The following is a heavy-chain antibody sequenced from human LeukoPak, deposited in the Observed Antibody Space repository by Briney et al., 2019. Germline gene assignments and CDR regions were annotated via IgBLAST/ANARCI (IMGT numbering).Heavy chain of an antibody. V-gene: IGHV1-69*05. J-gene: IGHJ3*02. D-gene: IGHD6-6*01. CDR1: GGTFSSYA. Sequence: ASVKVSCKASGGTFSSYAISWVRQAPGQGLEWMGGIIPIFGTANYAQKFQGRVTITTDESTSTAYMELSSLRSEDTAVYYYAREGGRIAAYDAFDIWGQGTMVTVSS. CDR2: IIPIFGTA. CDR3: AREGGRIAAYDAFDI.